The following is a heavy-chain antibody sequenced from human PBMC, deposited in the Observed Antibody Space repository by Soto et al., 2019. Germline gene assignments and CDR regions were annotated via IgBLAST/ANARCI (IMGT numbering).Heavy chain of an antibody. CDR3: ARESDYYDSSGRGGAFDI. Sequence: QVQLVQSGAEVKKPGSSVKVSCKASGGTFSSYAISWVRQAPGQGLEWMGGIIPIFGTANYAQKFQGRVTITADESTSTAYMELSSLSSEDTAVYYCARESDYYDSSGRGGAFDIWGQGTMVTVSS. V-gene: IGHV1-69*12. CDR2: IIPIFGTA. D-gene: IGHD3-22*01. CDR1: GGTFSSYA. J-gene: IGHJ3*02.